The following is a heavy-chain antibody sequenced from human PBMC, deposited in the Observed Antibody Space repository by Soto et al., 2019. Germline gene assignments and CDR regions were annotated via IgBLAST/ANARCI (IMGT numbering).Heavy chain of an antibody. J-gene: IGHJ4*02. D-gene: IGHD6-6*01. Sequence: EVQLVESGGGLVQPGGSLRLSCAASGFTFRSHSMNWVRQAPGKGLEWLSYIGGSGTTIDYADSVKGRFTISRDNAKNSVFLQMNSLRGEDTAVYYCARDPPYGTSSGYCDHWGQGTPVIVSS. CDR3: ARDPPYGTSSGYCDH. V-gene: IGHV3-48*01. CDR2: IGGSGTTI. CDR1: GFTFRSHS.